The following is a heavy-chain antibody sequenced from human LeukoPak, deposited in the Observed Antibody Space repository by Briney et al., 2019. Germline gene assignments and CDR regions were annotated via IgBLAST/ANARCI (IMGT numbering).Heavy chain of an antibody. J-gene: IGHJ4*02. CDR2: INHSGST. CDR1: GGSFSGYY. CDR3: ARAVLRGGKKYYFDY. Sequence: PSETLSLTCAVXGGSFSGYYWSWIRQPPGKGLEWIGEINHSGSTNYNPSLKSRVTISVDTSKNQFSLKLSSVTAADTAVYYCARAVLRGGKKYYFDYWGQGTLVTVSS. V-gene: IGHV4-34*01. D-gene: IGHD3-10*01.